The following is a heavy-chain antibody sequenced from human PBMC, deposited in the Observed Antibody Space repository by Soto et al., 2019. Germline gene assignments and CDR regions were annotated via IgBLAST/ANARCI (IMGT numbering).Heavy chain of an antibody. CDR1: GGSISSSSYY. J-gene: IGHJ4*02. CDR3: ARQRGPALPKRYFDY. V-gene: IGHV4-39*01. Sequence: QLQLQESGPGLVKPSETLSLTCTVSGGSISSSSYYWGWIRQPPGKGLEWIGSIYYSGSTYYNPSLKSRVTISVDTSKNQFSPKLSSVTAADTAVYYCARQRGPALPKRYFDYWGQGTLVTVSS. CDR2: IYYSGST.